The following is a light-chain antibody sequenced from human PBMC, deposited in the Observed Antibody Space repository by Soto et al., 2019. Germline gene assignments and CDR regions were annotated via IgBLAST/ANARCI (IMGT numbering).Light chain of an antibody. CDR3: ETWDSNTRV. CDR2: LEGSGSY. Sequence: QPVLTQSYSASASLGSSVKLTCTLSSGHSSYIIAWHQQQPGKAPRYLMKLEGSGSYNKGSGVPDRFSGSSSGADRYLTISNLQFEDEADYYCETWDSNTRVFGTGTKVTVL. J-gene: IGLJ1*01. CDR1: SGHSSYI. V-gene: IGLV4-60*02.